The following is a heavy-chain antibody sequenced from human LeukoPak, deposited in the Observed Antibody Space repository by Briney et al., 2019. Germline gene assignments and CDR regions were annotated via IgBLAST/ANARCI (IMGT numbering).Heavy chain of an antibody. J-gene: IGHJ4*02. CDR3: AKPNIVVVVAAFDY. CDR2: ISGSGGST. CDR1: GFTFGSYA. D-gene: IGHD2-15*01. Sequence: PGGSLRLSCAASGFTFGSYAMSWVRQAPGKGLEWVSAISGSGGSTYYADSVKGRFTISRDNSKNTLYLQMNSLRAEDTAVYYCAKPNIVVVVAAFDYWGQGTLVTVSS. V-gene: IGHV3-23*01.